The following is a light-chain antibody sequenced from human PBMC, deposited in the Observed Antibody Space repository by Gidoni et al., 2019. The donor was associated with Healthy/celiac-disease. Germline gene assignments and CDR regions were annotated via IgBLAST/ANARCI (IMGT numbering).Light chain of an antibody. V-gene: IGKV3-11*01. Sequence: ELVLTQSPATLSLSPGERATRSCRASQSVSSYLAWYQQKPGQAPRLLIYDASNRATGIPARFSGSGSGTDFTLTISSLEPEDFAVYYCQQRSNWLSFGQGTKLEIK. CDR3: QQRSNWLS. CDR1: QSVSSY. J-gene: IGKJ2*03. CDR2: DAS.